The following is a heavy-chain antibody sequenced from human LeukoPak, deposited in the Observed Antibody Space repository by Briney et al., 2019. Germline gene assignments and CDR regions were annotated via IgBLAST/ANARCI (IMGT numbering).Heavy chain of an antibody. Sequence: GGSLRLSCAASGFTFSRNAMSWVRQAPGKGLEWVSTISGSDNDTYYADSVKGRFTISRDNSRNTLYLQMNSLRAEDTAVYYCAKDSRHRIVGTTTFLDYWGQGPLVTVSS. CDR1: GFTFSRNA. D-gene: IGHD1-26*01. CDR2: ISGSDNDT. CDR3: AKDSRHRIVGTTTFLDY. J-gene: IGHJ4*02. V-gene: IGHV3-23*01.